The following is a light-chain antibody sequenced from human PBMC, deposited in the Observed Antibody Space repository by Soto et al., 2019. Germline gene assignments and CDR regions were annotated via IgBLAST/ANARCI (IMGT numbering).Light chain of an antibody. CDR3: QQYSTVWT. CDR2: DAS. J-gene: IGKJ1*01. Sequence: DIQMTQSPSTLSASVGNRVTITCRASQSVSRWLAWYQQKPGKAPKLLIYDASSLESGVPSRFSGSGSGTEFTLTINSLQPGDSATYYCQQYSTVWTFGQGTKVEIK. CDR1: QSVSRW. V-gene: IGKV1-5*01.